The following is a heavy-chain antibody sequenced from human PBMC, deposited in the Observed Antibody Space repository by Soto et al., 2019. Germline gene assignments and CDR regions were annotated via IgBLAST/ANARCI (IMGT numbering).Heavy chain of an antibody. CDR1: GYNFANYG. CDR2: IRAHNGDT. CDR3: ARDDVYNDFWGGVMKLYSYNMDV. V-gene: IGHV1-18*01. D-gene: IGHD3-3*01. J-gene: IGHJ6*02. Sequence: QVQLVQSEDEVKKPGASLKVSCRASGYNFANYGISWVRQAPGQGLQWKGWIRAHNGDTKYAQKVKGGFSMTAHTPTSTAYIEMWSLSCDDAAVYYCARDDVYNDFWGGVMKLYSYNMDVWGQGTTVTV.